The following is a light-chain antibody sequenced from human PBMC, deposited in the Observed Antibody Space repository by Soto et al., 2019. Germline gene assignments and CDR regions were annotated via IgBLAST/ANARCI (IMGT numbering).Light chain of an antibody. CDR1: QSVTTN. Sequence: EMVMTQSPGTLSVSPGERATLSCRVSQSVTTNLAWYQQKPGQAPRLLIYGASTRATGVPARFSGSGSGTEFTLTISSLQSEDFAIYYCQQYYNWPLFTFGQGTRLDIK. J-gene: IGKJ2*01. CDR2: GAS. V-gene: IGKV3-15*01. CDR3: QQYYNWPLFT.